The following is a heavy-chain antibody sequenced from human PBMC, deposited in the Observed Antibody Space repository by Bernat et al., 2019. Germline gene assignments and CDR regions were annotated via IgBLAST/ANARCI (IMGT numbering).Heavy chain of an antibody. D-gene: IGHD2/OR15-2a*01. CDR2: ISYDGINK. CDR3: LMIPRLAASAPFSDS. J-gene: IGHJ4*02. CDR1: GFTFSSYA. Sequence: QVQLVESGGGVVQPGRSLRLTCAASGFTFSSYAMQWVRQAPGKGLEWVAVISYDGINKYYADSVKCPFPISRHTSKNTLYLQMNSLRAADSAVFYCLMIPRLAASAPFSDSWRLRSLFSVSS. V-gene: IGHV3-30-3*01.